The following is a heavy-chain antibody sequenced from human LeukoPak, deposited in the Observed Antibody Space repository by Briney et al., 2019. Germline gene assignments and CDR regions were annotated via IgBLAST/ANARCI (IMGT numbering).Heavy chain of an antibody. Sequence: ASVKVSCKASGYTFTSYGISWVRQAPGQGLEWMGWISAYNGNTNYAQKLQGRVTMTTDTSTSTAYMELRSLRSDDTAVYYCARDLSPYYYDSSGYSVFDYWGQGTLVTVSS. CDR3: ARDLSPYYYDSSGYSVFDY. CDR1: GYTFTSYG. D-gene: IGHD3-22*01. J-gene: IGHJ4*02. CDR2: ISAYNGNT. V-gene: IGHV1-18*01.